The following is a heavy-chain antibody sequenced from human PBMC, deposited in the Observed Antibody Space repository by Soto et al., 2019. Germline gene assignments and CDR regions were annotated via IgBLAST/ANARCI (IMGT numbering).Heavy chain of an antibody. V-gene: IGHV3-23*01. J-gene: IGHJ4*02. D-gene: IGHD2-2*01. CDR1: GFTFSTYD. CDR2: ISGTDGST. Sequence: EVQLLESGGGLLQPGGSLRLSCAASGFTFSTYDMSWVRQAPGKGLEWVSGISGTDGSTSYIDSVKGRFTISRDDSENTLYLQMNSLRAEDTAVYYCAKRACTTASCSYFDYWGQGTLVTVSS. CDR3: AKRACTTASCSYFDY.